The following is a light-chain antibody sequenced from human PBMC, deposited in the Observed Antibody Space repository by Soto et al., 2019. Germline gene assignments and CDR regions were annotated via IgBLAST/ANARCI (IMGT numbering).Light chain of an antibody. Sequence: DIQMTQSPSTLSASVGDRVTITCRASQSISSWLAWYQQKPGKAPKLLIYDASSLESGVPSRFSGNGSGTEFTLTISSLQPDDFATYYCQQYNSYLTFGQGTKVEIK. V-gene: IGKV1-5*01. J-gene: IGKJ1*01. CDR3: QQYNSYLT. CDR2: DAS. CDR1: QSISSW.